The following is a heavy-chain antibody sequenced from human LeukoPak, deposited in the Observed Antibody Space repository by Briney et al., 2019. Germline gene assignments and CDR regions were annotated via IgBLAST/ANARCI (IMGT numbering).Heavy chain of an antibody. CDR2: ISSSSSYI. CDR1: GFTFSSHS. J-gene: IGHJ4*02. Sequence: GGSLRLSCAASGFTFSSHSMNWVRQAPGKGLEWVSSISSSSSYIYYADSVKGRFTISRDNAKNSLYLQMNSLRAEDTAVYYCARDRNSGYDSSFDYWGQGTLVTVSS. CDR3: ARDRNSGYDSSFDY. V-gene: IGHV3-21*01. D-gene: IGHD5-12*01.